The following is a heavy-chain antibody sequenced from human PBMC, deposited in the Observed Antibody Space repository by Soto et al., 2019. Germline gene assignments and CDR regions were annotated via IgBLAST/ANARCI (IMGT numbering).Heavy chain of an antibody. J-gene: IGHJ5*02. CDR3: ARARGGAAAILSRAHRNWFDP. CDR2: IYHSGST. V-gene: IGHV4-30-2*01. Sequence: SETLSLTCAVSGGSISSCGYSWSWIRQPPGKGLEWIGYIYHSGSTYYNPSLKSRVTISVDRSKNQFSLKLSSATAADTAVYYCARARGGAAAILSRAHRNWFDPWGQGTLVTVSS. CDR1: GGSISSCGYS. D-gene: IGHD2-2*01.